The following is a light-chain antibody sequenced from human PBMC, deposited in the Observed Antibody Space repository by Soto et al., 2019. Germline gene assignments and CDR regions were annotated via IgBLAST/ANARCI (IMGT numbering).Light chain of an antibody. CDR3: SSYTSSNTWV. CDR1: SSDVGAYNY. CDR2: EVS. Sequence: QSALTQPASVSGSPGQSITISCTGTSSDVGAYNYVSWYQQHPGKAPKLMIYEVSNWPSGVSNRFSGSKSGNTASLTISGLQAEDEADYSCSSYTSSNTWVFGGGTKVTVL. J-gene: IGLJ3*02. V-gene: IGLV2-14*01.